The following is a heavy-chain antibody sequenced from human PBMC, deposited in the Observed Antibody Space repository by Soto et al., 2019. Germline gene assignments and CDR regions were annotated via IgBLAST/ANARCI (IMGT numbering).Heavy chain of an antibody. D-gene: IGHD4-4*01. V-gene: IGHV3-74*01. Sequence: EVQLVESGGGLVQPGGSLRLSCAASGFTFSSYWMHWVRQAPGEGLVWVSRINSYGSSTVYADSVKGRFTISRDNAKNTLYLQMNSRRAEDTAVFYCARSREGYSYFDYWGQGTLVTVSS. CDR2: INSYGSST. J-gene: IGHJ4*02. CDR1: GFTFSSYW. CDR3: ARSREGYSYFDY.